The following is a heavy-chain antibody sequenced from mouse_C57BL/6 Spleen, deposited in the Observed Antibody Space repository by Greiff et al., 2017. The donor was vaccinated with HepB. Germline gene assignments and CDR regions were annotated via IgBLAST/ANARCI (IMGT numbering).Heavy chain of an antibody. CDR3: ASRDHDYGSSYPYAMDY. V-gene: IGHV1-69*01. J-gene: IGHJ4*01. CDR1: GYTFTSYW. D-gene: IGHD1-1*01. Sequence: QVQLQQPGAELVMPGASVKLSCKASGYTFTSYWMHWVKQRPGQGLEWIGEIDPSDSYTNYNQKFKGKSTLTVDKSSSTAYMQLSSLTSEDSAVYYCASRDHDYGSSYPYAMDYWGQGTSVTVSS. CDR2: IDPSDSYT.